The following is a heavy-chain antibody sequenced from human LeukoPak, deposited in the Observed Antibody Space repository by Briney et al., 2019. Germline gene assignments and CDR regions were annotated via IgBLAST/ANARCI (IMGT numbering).Heavy chain of an antibody. CDR2: IYTSGST. V-gene: IGHV4-61*02. J-gene: IGHJ5*02. D-gene: IGHD4/OR15-4a*01. CDR1: GGSISSGSYY. Sequence: SETLSLTRTVSGGSISSGSYYWSWIRQPAGKGLEWIGRIYTSGSTNYNPSLKSRVTISVDTSKNQFSLKLSSVTAADTAVYYCARDFSNYPYNWFDPWGQGTLVTVSS. CDR3: ARDFSNYPYNWFDP.